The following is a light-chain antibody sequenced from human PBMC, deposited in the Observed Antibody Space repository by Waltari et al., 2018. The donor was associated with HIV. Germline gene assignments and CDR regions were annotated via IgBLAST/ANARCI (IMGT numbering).Light chain of an antibody. CDR3: QHFDTSLPKYT. J-gene: IGKJ2*01. Sequence: EFVLTQSPGTLSLSQGERATLPCRASQSVSSSYLAWYQQRPGQAPRLLIYGASSRAAGIPDRFTGSGSGTDFTLTISRLEPEDFAVYYCQHFDTSLPKYTFGQGTKLEIK. CDR2: GAS. V-gene: IGKV3-20*01. CDR1: QSVSSSY.